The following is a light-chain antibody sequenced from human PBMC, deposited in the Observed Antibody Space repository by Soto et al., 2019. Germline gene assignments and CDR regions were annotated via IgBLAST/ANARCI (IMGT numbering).Light chain of an antibody. CDR1: SSNIGGNT. CDR2: SNN. J-gene: IGLJ2*01. CDR3: AAWDDSLNGVL. Sequence: QSALTQPPSASGTPGQWVSISCSGSSSNIGGNTVNSYQMLSGTAPKLLMFSNNQRPSGVPERFSGSKSGTSAFLVINGLQSEDEADYYCAAWDDSLNGVLFGGGTKLTVL. V-gene: IGLV1-44*01.